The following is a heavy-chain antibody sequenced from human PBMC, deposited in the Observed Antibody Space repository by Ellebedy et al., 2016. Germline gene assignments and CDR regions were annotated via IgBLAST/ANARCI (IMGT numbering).Heavy chain of an antibody. CDR1: GFTFSSYA. Sequence: GGSLRLSCAASGFTFSSYAMSWVRQAPGKGLEWVSAISGSGGSTYYADSVKGRFTISRDNSKNTLYLQMNSLRAEDTAVYYCARDPTRRFHPTVTTSSHVFDYWGQGTLVTVSS. CDR2: ISGSGGST. CDR3: ARDPTRRFHPTVTTSSHVFDY. V-gene: IGHV3-23*01. D-gene: IGHD4-17*01. J-gene: IGHJ4*02.